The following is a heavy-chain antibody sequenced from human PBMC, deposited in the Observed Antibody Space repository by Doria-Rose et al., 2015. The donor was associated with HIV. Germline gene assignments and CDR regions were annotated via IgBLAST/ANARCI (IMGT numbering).Heavy chain of an antibody. Sequence: QVQLKLRGAGLVKPSETLSLTCAVFGGSFSGYYWSWIRQPPGKRLEWIGEINHSGRINFKTFLKSRVTIPLDTSTNLFSLKLSSVTAADTAVYYCARGLLRGGWNDVDYYYGMDVWGQGTTVTVSS. CDR3: ARGLLRGGWNDVDYYYGMDV. D-gene: IGHD1-1*01. CDR1: GGSFSGYY. V-gene: IGHV4-34*01. CDR2: INHSGRI. J-gene: IGHJ6*02.